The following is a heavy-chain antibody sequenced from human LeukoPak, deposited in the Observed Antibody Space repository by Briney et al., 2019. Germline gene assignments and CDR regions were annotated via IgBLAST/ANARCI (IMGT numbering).Heavy chain of an antibody. CDR1: GGSISSGSYY. V-gene: IGHV4-61*02. CDR2: IYTSGST. Sequence: SETLSLTCTVSGGSISSGSYYWSWIRQPAGKGLEWIGRIYTSGSTNYNPSLKSRVTISVDTSKNQFSLKLSSVTAADTAVYYCARDSTGYCSSTSCYARGQYYYYYMDVWGKGTTVTVSS. J-gene: IGHJ6*03. D-gene: IGHD2-2*01. CDR3: ARDSTGYCSSTSCYARGQYYYYYMDV.